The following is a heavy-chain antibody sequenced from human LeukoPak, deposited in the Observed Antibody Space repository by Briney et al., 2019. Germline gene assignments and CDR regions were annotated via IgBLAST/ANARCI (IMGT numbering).Heavy chain of an antibody. D-gene: IGHD6-6*01. CDR3: ATGEQLAPPFDY. J-gene: IGHJ4*02. CDR1: GYTLTELS. Sequence: AASVKVSCKVSGYTLTELSMHWVRQAPGKGLEWMGGFDPEDGETIYAQKFQGRVTMTEDTSTDTAYMELSSLRSEDTAVYYCATGEQLAPPFDYWGQGTLVTVSS. V-gene: IGHV1-24*01. CDR2: FDPEDGET.